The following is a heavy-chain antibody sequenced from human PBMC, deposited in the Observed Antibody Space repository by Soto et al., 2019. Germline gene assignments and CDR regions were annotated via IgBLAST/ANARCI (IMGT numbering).Heavy chain of an antibody. Sequence: QVQLVQSGAEVKKPGSSVKVSCKASGGTFSSYAISWVRQAPGQGLEWMGGIIPIFGTANYAQKFQGRGTITADESTSTAYMELSSLRSEDTAVYYCASGLRYSSGWELDYWGQGTLVTVSS. D-gene: IGHD6-19*01. CDR3: ASGLRYSSGWELDY. V-gene: IGHV1-69*12. CDR2: IIPIFGTA. CDR1: GGTFSSYA. J-gene: IGHJ4*02.